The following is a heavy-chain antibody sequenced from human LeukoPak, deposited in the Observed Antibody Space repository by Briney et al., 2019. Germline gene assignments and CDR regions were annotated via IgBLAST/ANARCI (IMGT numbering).Heavy chain of an antibody. CDR2: INPNSGGT. V-gene: IGHV1-2*02. CDR1: GYTFTGYY. J-gene: IGHJ4*02. D-gene: IGHD2-15*01. CDR3: ARGILYCSGSSCYGYFDY. Sequence: GASVKVSCKASGYTFTGYYIHWVRQAPGQGLEWMGWINPNSGGTNYAQKFQGRVTMTRDTSISTAYMELSRLTSDDTAVYYCARGILYCSGSSCYGYFDYWGQGTLVTVSS.